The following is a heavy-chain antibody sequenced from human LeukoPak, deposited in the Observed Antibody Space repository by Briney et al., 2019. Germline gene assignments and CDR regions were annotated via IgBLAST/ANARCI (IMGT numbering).Heavy chain of an antibody. D-gene: IGHD6-13*01. Sequence: PGGSLRLSCAASGFTFSSYAMSWVRQAPGKGLEWVSAISGSGGSTYYADSVKGRFTISRDNAKNSLYLQMNSLRAEDTAVYYCARSAYSSSSHWFDPWGQGTLVTVSS. CDR3: ARSAYSSSSHWFDP. CDR1: GFTFSSYA. J-gene: IGHJ5*02. CDR2: ISGSGGST. V-gene: IGHV3-23*01.